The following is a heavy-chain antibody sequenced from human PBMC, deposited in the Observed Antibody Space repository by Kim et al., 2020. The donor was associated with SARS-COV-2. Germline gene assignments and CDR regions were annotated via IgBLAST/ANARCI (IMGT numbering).Heavy chain of an antibody. D-gene: IGHD6-19*01. V-gene: IGHV4-59*13. CDR2: IYYSGST. J-gene: IGHJ3*02. CDR3: ARDRGYSSGWAFDI. Sequence: SETLSLTCTVSGGSISSYYWSWIRQPPGKGLEWIGYIYYSGSTNYNPSLKSRVTISVDTSKNQFSLKLSSVTAADTAVYYCARDRGYSSGWAFDIWGQGTMVTVSS. CDR1: GGSISSYY.